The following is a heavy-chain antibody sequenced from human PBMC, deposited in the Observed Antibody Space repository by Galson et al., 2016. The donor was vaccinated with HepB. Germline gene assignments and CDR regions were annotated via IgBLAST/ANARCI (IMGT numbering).Heavy chain of an antibody. CDR2: MNPNSGNT. CDR3: ARGRPNIPAEAFDF. V-gene: IGHV1-8*01. J-gene: IGHJ4*02. CDR1: GYTFRTHD. Sequence: SVKVSCKAFGYTFRTHDINWLRQTAGQGLEWIGWMNPNSGNTGYARKFQGRVTMTRTNAINTANMELRGLTSDDTADYYCARGRPNIPAEAFDFWGQGTLVSVSS. D-gene: IGHD2-2*01.